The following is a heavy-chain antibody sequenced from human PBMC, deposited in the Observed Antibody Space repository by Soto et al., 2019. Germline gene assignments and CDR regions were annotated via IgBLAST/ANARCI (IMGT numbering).Heavy chain of an antibody. D-gene: IGHD6-19*01. Sequence: GESLKISCKGSGYTFTNYWIGWVRQMPGKGLEWMGIIYPGDSDTKYNPSFQGQVTISADKSISTAYLQWSSLKASDTAMYYCARQASNGQWYVWGQGTTVTVSS. J-gene: IGHJ6*02. CDR1: GYTFTNYW. V-gene: IGHV5-51*01. CDR2: IYPGDSDT. CDR3: ARQASNGQWYV.